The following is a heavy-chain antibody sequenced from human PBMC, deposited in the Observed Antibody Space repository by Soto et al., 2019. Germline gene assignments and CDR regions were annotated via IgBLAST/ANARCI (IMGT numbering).Heavy chain of an antibody. J-gene: IGHJ3*02. CDR3: AHSLRNWNDFGFVETFDI. Sequence: SGPTLVNHTQTLTLTCTFSGFSLSTSGVGVGWIRQPPGKALEWLALIYWGDDKRYSPSLKSRLTITKDTSKNQVVLTMTNMDPVDTATYYCAHSLRNWNDFGFVETFDIWGQGTMVTVSS. CDR2: IYWGDDK. D-gene: IGHD1-1*01. CDR1: GFSLSTSGVG. V-gene: IGHV2-5*02.